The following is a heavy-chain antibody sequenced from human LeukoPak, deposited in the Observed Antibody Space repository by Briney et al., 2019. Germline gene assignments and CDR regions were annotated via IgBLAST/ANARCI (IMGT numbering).Heavy chain of an antibody. Sequence: PGGSLRLSCAASGFTFDDYGMSWVRQTPGKGLEWVSGINWNGKSTGYADSVKGRFTISRDNAKNSLYLQMNSPRAEDTAFYYCARGGITIFGGIIYQDYWGQGILVTVSS. V-gene: IGHV3-20*04. CDR1: GFTFDDYG. CDR2: INWNGKST. J-gene: IGHJ4*02. CDR3: ARGGITIFGGIIYQDY. D-gene: IGHD3-3*01.